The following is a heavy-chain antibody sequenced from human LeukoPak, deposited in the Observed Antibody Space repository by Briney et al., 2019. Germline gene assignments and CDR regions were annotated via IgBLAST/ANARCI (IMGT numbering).Heavy chain of an antibody. J-gene: IGHJ4*02. Sequence: SETLSLTCTVSGDSISGYFWSWIRQPPGKGLEWIGNIYYSGSTNYNPSLKSRVTISVDTSKNQFSLKLSSVTAADTAVYYCARSSVVAANYFDYWGQGTLVTVSS. CDR2: IYYSGST. CDR1: GDSISGYF. D-gene: IGHD2-15*01. CDR3: ARSSVVAANYFDY. V-gene: IGHV4-59*08.